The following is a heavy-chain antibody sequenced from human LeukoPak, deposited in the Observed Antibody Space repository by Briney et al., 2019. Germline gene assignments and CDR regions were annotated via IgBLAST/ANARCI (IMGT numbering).Heavy chain of an antibody. CDR3: ARHGPRITMIAGDAFDI. Sequence: SETLSLTCAVYGGSFSGYYWSWIRQPPGKGLEWIGEINHSGSTNYNPSLKSRVTISINTSKNQFSLKLSSVTAADTAVYYCARHGPRITMIAGDAFDIWGQGTMVTVSS. CDR1: GGSFSGYY. V-gene: IGHV4-34*01. D-gene: IGHD3-22*01. J-gene: IGHJ3*02. CDR2: INHSGST.